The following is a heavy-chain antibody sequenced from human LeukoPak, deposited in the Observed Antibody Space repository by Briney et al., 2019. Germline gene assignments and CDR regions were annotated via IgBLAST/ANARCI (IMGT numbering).Heavy chain of an antibody. CDR1: GGSISSYY. V-gene: IGHV4-59*01. D-gene: IGHD2-15*01. CDR3: ARSPRYCSGGSCYSS. Sequence: SETLSLTCTVSGGSISSYYWSWIRQPPGKGLEWIGFIYYSGSTNYNPSLKSRVTISVDTSKNQFSLKLSYVTAADTAVYYCARSPRYCSGGSCYSSWGQGTLVTVSS. CDR2: IYYSGST. J-gene: IGHJ4*02.